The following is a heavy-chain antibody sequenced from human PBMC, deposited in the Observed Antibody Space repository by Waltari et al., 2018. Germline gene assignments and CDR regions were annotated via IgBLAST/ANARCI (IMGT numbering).Heavy chain of an antibody. CDR3: ARGSGVDS. CDR1: GFSFSTYV. Sequence: EVQLLESGGGLVQPGGSLRLSCAASGFSFSTYVMNWVRQAPGKGLEWVSSISDAGGIINYADSVKGWFTISRDNSKNTLYLQMNSLRVDDTAVYYCARGSGVDSWGQGTLVTISS. J-gene: IGHJ4*02. D-gene: IGHD7-27*01. V-gene: IGHV3-23*01. CDR2: ISDAGGII.